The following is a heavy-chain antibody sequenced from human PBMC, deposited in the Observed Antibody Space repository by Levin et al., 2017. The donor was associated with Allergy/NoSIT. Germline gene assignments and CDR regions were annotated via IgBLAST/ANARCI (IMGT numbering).Heavy chain of an antibody. CDR1: GGSISSSSYY. D-gene: IGHD6-19*01. CDR3: ASFSLVFPEYSSGWHEKPSLNDY. CDR2: IYYSGST. J-gene: IGHJ4*02. V-gene: IGHV4-39*01. Sequence: SQTLSLTCTVSGGSISSSSYYWGWIRQPPGKGLEWIGSIYYSGSTYYNPSLKSRVTISVDTSKNQFSLKLSSVTAADTAVYYCASFSLVFPEYSSGWHEKPSLNDYWGQGTLVTVSS.